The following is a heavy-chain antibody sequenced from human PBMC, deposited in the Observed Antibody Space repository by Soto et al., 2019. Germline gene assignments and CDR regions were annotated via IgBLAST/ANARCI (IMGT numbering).Heavy chain of an antibody. CDR1: GGSISDDY. D-gene: IGHD2-2*01. Sequence: SETLSLTCRVSGGSISDDYWSWIRQPPGKRLEWIGYMYKGGSINYNPSLKSRVTFSVDTSKNQFSLKLSSVTAADTAVYYCARHYCNSDKCYYFDYWGQGTLVTVSS. J-gene: IGHJ4*02. CDR2: MYKGGSI. CDR3: ARHYCNSDKCYYFDY. V-gene: IGHV4-59*08.